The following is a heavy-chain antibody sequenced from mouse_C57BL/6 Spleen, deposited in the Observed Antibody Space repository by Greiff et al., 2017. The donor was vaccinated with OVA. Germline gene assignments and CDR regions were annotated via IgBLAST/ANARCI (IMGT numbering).Heavy chain of an antibody. CDR1: GYTFTSYT. D-gene: IGHD3-2*02. CDR3: ASPLDSSGRPYAMDY. J-gene: IGHJ4*01. Sequence: VQLQQSGAELARPGASVKMSCKASGYTFTSYTMHWVKQRPGQGLEWIGYINPSSGYTKYNQKFKDKATLTADKSSSTAYMHLSSLTSEDSAVYYCASPLDSSGRPYAMDYWGQGTSVTVSS. CDR2: INPSSGYT. V-gene: IGHV1-4*01.